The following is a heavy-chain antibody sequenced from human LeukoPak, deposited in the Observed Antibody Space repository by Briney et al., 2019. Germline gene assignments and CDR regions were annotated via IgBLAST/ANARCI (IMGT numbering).Heavy chain of an antibody. V-gene: IGHV3-21*01. CDR3: ASLFYGNLLRIGY. CDR2: ISSSSSYI. D-gene: IGHD4-11*01. CDR1: GFTFSSYS. J-gene: IGHJ4*02. Sequence: GGSLRLSCAASGFTFSSYSMNWVRQAPGKGLEWVSSISSSSSYIYYADSVKGRFTISRDNAKNSLYLQMNSLRAEDTAVYYCASLFYGNLLRIGYWGQGTLVTVSS.